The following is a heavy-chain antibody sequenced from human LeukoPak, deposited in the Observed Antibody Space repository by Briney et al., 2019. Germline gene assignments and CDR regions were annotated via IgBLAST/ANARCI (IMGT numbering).Heavy chain of an antibody. V-gene: IGHV3-23*01. D-gene: IGHD7-27*01. J-gene: IGHJ4*02. Sequence: GGSLRLSCVDSGFTFSSYAMSWVRPAPGKGLEWVSAISGSGGSTYYADSVKGRFTISRDNSKNTLYLQMNSLRAEDTAVYYCAKELGMGMPSYFDYWGQGTLVTVSS. CDR2: ISGSGGST. CDR3: AKELGMGMPSYFDY. CDR1: GFTFSSYA.